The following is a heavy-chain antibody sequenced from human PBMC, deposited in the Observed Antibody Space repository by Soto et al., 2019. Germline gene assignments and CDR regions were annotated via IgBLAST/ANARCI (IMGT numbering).Heavy chain of an antibody. V-gene: IGHV3-9*01. CDR2: ISWNSGSI. J-gene: IGHJ6*02. D-gene: IGHD5-18*01. CDR1: GFTFDDYA. Sequence: EVQLVESGGGLVQPGRSLRLSCAASGFTFDDYAMHWVRQAPGKGLEWVSGISWNSGSIGYADSVKGRFTISRDNAKNSLYMQMNSLSAEDTALYYCAKGRAMGRAGMDVWGQCTTVTVSS. CDR3: AKGRAMGRAGMDV.